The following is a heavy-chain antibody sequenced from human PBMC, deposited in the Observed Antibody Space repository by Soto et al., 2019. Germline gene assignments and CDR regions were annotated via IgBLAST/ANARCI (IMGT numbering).Heavy chain of an antibody. D-gene: IGHD2-15*01. V-gene: IGHV5-51*01. J-gene: IGHJ6*02. CDR2: IYPGDSDT. CDR3: ARVARSGGSCYSCGMDV. Sequence: PGESLKISYKGSGYSFTSYWIGWVCQMPGKGLEWMGIIYPGDSDTRYSPSFQGQVTISADKSISTAYLQWSSLKASDTAMYYCARVARSGGSCYSCGMDVWGQGTTVTVSS. CDR1: GYSFTSYW.